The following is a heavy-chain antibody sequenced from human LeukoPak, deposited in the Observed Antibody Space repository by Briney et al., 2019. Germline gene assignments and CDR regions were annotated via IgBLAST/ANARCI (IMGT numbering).Heavy chain of an antibody. J-gene: IGHJ4*02. D-gene: IGHD3-10*01. Sequence: GGSLRLSCAASGFTFSSYWMSWVRQAPGKGLEWVANIKQDGSEKYYVDSVKGRFTISRDNAKNSLYLQMNSLRAEDTAVYYCARGDYYDSGTYPPDYWGQGTLVTVSS. CDR3: ARGDYYDSGTYPPDY. CDR1: GFTFSSYW. CDR2: IKQDGSEK. V-gene: IGHV3-7*01.